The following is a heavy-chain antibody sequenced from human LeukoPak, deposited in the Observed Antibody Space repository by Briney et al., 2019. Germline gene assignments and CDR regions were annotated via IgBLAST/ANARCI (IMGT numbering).Heavy chain of an antibody. D-gene: IGHD3-10*01. CDR3: ATSIIDLDY. J-gene: IGHJ4*02. Sequence: PSETLSLTCAVYGGSLSGYYWSWIRQPPGKGLEWIGEINHSGSTNYNPSLKSRVTISVDTSKNQFSLKLSSVTAADTAVYYCATSIIDLDYWGQGTLVTVSS. V-gene: IGHV4-34*01. CDR1: GGSLSGYY. CDR2: INHSGST.